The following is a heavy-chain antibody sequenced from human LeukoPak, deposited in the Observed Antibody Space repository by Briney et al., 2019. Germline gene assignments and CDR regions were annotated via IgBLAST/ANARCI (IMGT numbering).Heavy chain of an antibody. V-gene: IGHV3-9*03. Sequence: GGSLRLSCAASGFTFDDYAMHWVRQAPGKGVEWVSGISWDSGSIVYADSVKGRFTISRDNDKNSLYLQMNSLRAEDMALYYCAKAGGIAAAGAFDYWGQGTLVTVSS. D-gene: IGHD6-13*01. CDR3: AKAGGIAAAGAFDY. CDR2: ISWDSGSI. J-gene: IGHJ4*02. CDR1: GFTFDDYA.